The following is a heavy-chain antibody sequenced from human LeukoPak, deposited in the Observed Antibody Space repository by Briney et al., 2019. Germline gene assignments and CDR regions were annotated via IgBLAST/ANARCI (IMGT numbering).Heavy chain of an antibody. CDR1: GYTFTGYY. V-gene: IGHV1-2*02. CDR2: INPNSGGT. D-gene: IGHD3-10*01. CDR3: ARVDGSGRTFDY. Sequence: ASVKVSCKASGYTFTGYYMHWVRQAPGQGLEWMGWINPNSGGTNYAQKFQGRVTMTRDTSISTAYMELSRLRSDDTAVYYYARVDGSGRTFDYWGQGTLVTVSS. J-gene: IGHJ4*02.